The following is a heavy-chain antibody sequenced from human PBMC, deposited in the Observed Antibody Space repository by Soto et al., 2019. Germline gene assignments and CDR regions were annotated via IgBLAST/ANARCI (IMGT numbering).Heavy chain of an antibody. CDR2: IIPIFGTA. J-gene: IGHJ6*02. CDR1: GGTFSSYA. V-gene: IGHV1-69*13. Sequence: GASVKVSCKASGGTFSSYAISWVRQAPGQGLEWMGGIIPIFGTANYAQKFQGRVTITADESTSTAYMELSSLRSEDTAVYYCARDTTDNYYGMDVWGQGTTVTVSS. CDR3: ARDTTDNYYGMDV. D-gene: IGHD1-26*01.